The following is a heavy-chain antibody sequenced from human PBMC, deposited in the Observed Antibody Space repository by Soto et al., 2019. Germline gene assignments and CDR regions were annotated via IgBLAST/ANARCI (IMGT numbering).Heavy chain of an antibody. V-gene: IGHV3-23*01. CDR3: ANNRASVWTTVTEKVFDY. CDR2: ISGSGGST. CDR1: GFTFSSYA. D-gene: IGHD4-17*01. J-gene: IGHJ4*02. Sequence: GGSLRLSCAASGFTFSSYAMSWVRQAPGKGLEWVSAISGSGGSTYYADSVKGRFTISRDNSKNTLYLQMNSLRAEDTAVYYYANNRASVWTTVTEKVFDYWGQGTLVTVSS.